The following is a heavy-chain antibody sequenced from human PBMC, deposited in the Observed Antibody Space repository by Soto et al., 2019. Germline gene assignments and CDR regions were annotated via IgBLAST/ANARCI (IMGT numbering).Heavy chain of an antibody. CDR1: VYSFTSYW. J-gene: IGHJ4*02. V-gene: IGHV5-10-1*03. D-gene: IGHD6-13*01. Sequence: EVQLVQSGAEVKKPGESLRISCKGSVYSFTSYWISWLRQMPGKGLELMGRIDPSDSYTNYSPSFQGHVTISADKSISTAYLQWSSLKASDTAMYYCARQALAADALAYWGQGTLVTVSS. CDR3: ARQALAADALAY. CDR2: IDPSDSYT.